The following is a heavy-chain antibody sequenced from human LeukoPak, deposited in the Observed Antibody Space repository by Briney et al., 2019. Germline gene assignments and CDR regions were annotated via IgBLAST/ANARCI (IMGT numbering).Heavy chain of an antibody. CDR3: ARDRKISGSPEYGMDV. Sequence: GASVKVSCKASGYTFTSYGINWVRQAPGQGLEWMGWISADNANTNYAQKLQGRVTMTTDTSTSTAYMELRSLRSDDTAVYYCARDRKISGSPEYGMDVWGQGTTVTVSS. J-gene: IGHJ6*02. CDR1: GYTFTSYG. CDR2: ISADNANT. D-gene: IGHD1-26*01. V-gene: IGHV1-18*01.